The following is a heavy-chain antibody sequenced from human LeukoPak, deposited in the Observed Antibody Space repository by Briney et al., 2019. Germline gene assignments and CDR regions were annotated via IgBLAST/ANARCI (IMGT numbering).Heavy chain of an antibody. CDR3: TMRGDTVPLLDDVFDV. J-gene: IGHJ3*01. V-gene: IGHV5-51*01. D-gene: IGHD3-22*01. Sequence: GESLKISCKVSGYRFTSYCIGWVRQMPGKGLEWMGIIYPGDSGPTYSPSCQGQVTILVDKSIKTAYPQWTSLQASDTAMYYRTMRGDTVPLLDDVFDVCGEGKTVTVST. CDR1: GYRFTSYC. CDR2: IYPGDSGP.